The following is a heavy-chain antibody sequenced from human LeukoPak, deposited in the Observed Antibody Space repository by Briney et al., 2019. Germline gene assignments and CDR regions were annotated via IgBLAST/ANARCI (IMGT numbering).Heavy chain of an antibody. CDR3: ARGNDCGGDCYSFDY. V-gene: IGHV4-59*12. Sequence: SETLSLTCTVSGGSISSYYWSWIRQPPGKGLEWIGYIYYSGSTNYNPSLKSRVTISVDTSKNQFSLKLSSVTAADTAVYYCARGNDCGGDCYSFDYWGQGTLVTVSS. D-gene: IGHD2-21*02. J-gene: IGHJ4*02. CDR1: GGSISSYY. CDR2: IYYSGST.